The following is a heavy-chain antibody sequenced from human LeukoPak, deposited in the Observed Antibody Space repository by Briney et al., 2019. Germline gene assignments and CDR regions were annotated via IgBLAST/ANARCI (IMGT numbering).Heavy chain of an antibody. D-gene: IGHD3-10*01. CDR1: GFTLDDYA. V-gene: IGHV3-9*01. J-gene: IGHJ4*02. CDR3: AKDVFTMVRGVLEY. Sequence: GGSLRLSCAASGFTLDDYAMHWVRQAPGKGLGWVSGISWNSGSIGYADSVKGRFTISRDNAKNSLYLQMNSLRAEDTALYYCAKDVFTMVRGVLEYWGQGTLVSVSS. CDR2: ISWNSGSI.